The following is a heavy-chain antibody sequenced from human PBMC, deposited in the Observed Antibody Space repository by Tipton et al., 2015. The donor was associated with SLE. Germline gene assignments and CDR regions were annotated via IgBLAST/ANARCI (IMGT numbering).Heavy chain of an antibody. J-gene: IGHJ6*03. Sequence: TLSLTCTVSGGSISKSSHYWDWIRQPPGKGLEWIGSVYFSGVTYYNPSLKSRVSILVDTSKNQFSLKLTSVTAAETAMYYCARDRRKRHGDGFLWFGNNDDAHYYYMDVWGRGTTVTVS. CDR3: ARDRRKRHGDGFLWFGNNDDAHYYYMDV. D-gene: IGHD3-10*01. V-gene: IGHV4-39*07. CDR2: VYFSGVT. CDR1: GGSISKSSHY.